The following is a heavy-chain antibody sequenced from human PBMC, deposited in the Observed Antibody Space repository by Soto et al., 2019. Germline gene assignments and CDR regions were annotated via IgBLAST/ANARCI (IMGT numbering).Heavy chain of an antibody. D-gene: IGHD1-26*01. J-gene: IGHJ4*02. Sequence: SVKVSCKASGGTFSSYAISWVRQAPGQGLEWMGGIIPIFGTANYAQKFQGRVTITADESTSTAYMELSSLRSEDTAVYYCAKSIVGATTFDYWGQGTLVTVSS. V-gene: IGHV1-69*13. CDR2: IIPIFGTA. CDR1: GGTFSSYA. CDR3: AKSIVGATTFDY.